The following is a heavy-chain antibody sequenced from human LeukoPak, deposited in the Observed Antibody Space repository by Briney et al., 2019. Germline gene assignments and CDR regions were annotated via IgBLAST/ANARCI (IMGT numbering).Heavy chain of an antibody. J-gene: IGHJ4*02. CDR2: VYTSGAT. CDR3: ARGGSSWPIPPHWFDY. D-gene: IGHD6-13*01. CDR1: GDSITTGNYY. V-gene: IGHV4-61*02. Sequence: SRTLSLTCTVSGDSITTGNYYWSWVRQPAGKGLEWIGRVYTSGATNSNPSLKNRVSISIDPSKNQFSLDLDSVTAADTAVYYCARGGSSWPIPPHWFDYWGPGVLVTVSS.